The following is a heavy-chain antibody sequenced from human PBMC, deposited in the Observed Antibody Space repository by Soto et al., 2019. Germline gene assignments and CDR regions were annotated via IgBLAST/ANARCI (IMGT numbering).Heavy chain of an antibody. CDR1: GYTFTSYG. CDR3: ARGQPLLLADGAFDN. Sequence: GASVKVSCKASGYTFTSYGISWVRQAPGQGLEWMGWISAYNGNTNYAQKLQGRVTMTTDTSTSTAYMELRSLRSDDTAVYYCARGQPLLLADGAFDNWGQGTMVTVSS. D-gene: IGHD2-15*01. V-gene: IGHV1-18*01. J-gene: IGHJ3*02. CDR2: ISAYNGNT.